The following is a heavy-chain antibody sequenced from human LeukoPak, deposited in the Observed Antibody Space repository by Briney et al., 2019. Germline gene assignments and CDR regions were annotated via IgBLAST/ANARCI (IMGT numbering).Heavy chain of an antibody. CDR3: ARDRTTGKFDD. CDR1: GGSISSYY. CDR2: ISYSGST. V-gene: IGHV4-59*01. J-gene: IGHJ4*02. Sequence: PSETLSLTCSVSGGSISSYYWNWIRQPPGKGLEWIGYISYSGSTNYKPSLKSRVTISIDTSKSQFSLKLSSVTAADTAVYYCARDRTTGKFDDWGQGTLVTVSS. D-gene: IGHD1-1*01.